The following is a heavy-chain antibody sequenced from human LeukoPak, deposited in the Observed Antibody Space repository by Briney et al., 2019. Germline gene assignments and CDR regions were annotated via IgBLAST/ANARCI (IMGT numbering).Heavy chain of an antibody. CDR2: IYHSGST. CDR1: GYSISSGYY. Sequence: PSETLSLTCAVSGYSISSGYYWGWIRQPPGKGLEWIGSIYHSGSTYYNPSLKSRVTISVDTSKNQFSLKLSSVTAADTAVYYCAILYYDFWSGYFWHWGQGTLVTVSS. J-gene: IGHJ1*01. V-gene: IGHV4-38-2*01. CDR3: AILYYDFWSGYFWH. D-gene: IGHD3-3*01.